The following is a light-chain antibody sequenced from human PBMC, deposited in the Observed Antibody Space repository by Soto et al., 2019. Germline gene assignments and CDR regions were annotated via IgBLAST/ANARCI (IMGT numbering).Light chain of an antibody. V-gene: IGKV1-39*01. CDR2: SAS. J-gene: IGKJ5*01. CDR3: QQFYSAPIT. CDR1: QTIKNY. Sequence: DIQMSQSRSSLSASVGPSFTITCRASQTIKNYLNWYQQKPGRAPNPLIYSASTLHSGVPSRLSGTKYATDFNLTITSLQTEDFATYYCQQFYSAPITFGQGTRLEIK.